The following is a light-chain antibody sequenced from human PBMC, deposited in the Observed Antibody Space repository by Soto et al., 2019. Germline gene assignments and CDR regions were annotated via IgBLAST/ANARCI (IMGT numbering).Light chain of an antibody. V-gene: IGLV2-8*01. J-gene: IGLJ1*01. CDR2: EVT. CDR1: ASDIGRYNY. CDR3: NSYVGSNNYV. Sequence: QSVLTQPPSASGSPGQSVTISSIGTASDIGRYNYVSWYQHHPGKAPKLIIYEVTKRPSGVPDRFSGSKSGNTASLTVSGLQADDEADYYCNSYVGSNNYVFGTGTKLTVL.